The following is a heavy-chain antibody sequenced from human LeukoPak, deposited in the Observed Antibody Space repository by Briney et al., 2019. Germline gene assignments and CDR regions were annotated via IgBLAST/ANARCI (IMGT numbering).Heavy chain of an antibody. V-gene: IGHV3-23*01. Sequence: GGSLMLSCEASGFPFSSYAMSWVRQAPGKGLEWVPGISGGGGSTYYADSVKGRFTISRDKSKNTLNLQRSSRRSEDTAVYYCTKARGDGSSQRGFFFYWGQGILFTASS. J-gene: IGHJ4*02. D-gene: IGHD5-24*01. CDR1: GFPFSSYA. CDR3: TKARGDGSSQRGFFFY. CDR2: ISGGGGST.